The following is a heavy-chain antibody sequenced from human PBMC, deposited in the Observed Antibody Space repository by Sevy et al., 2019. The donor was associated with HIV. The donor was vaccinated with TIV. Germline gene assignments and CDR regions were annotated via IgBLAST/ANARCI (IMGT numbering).Heavy chain of an antibody. Sequence: GGSLRLSCAASGFTFSSYWMSWVRQAPGKGLEWVANIKQDGSEKYYVDSVKGRFTISRDNAKNSLYLQMNSLRAEDTAGYYCARDRYYDFWSGYSHWGQGTLVTVSS. CDR2: IKQDGSEK. D-gene: IGHD3-3*01. V-gene: IGHV3-7*01. J-gene: IGHJ1*01. CDR1: GFTFSSYW. CDR3: ARDRYYDFWSGYSH.